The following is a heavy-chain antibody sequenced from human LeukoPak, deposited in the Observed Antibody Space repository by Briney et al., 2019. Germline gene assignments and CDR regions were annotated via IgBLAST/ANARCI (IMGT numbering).Heavy chain of an antibody. CDR1: GFSFGVYA. J-gene: IGHJ4*02. V-gene: IGHV3-23*01. CDR3: AKGRDGYRTYFFDY. Sequence: GGSLRLSCAASGFSFGVYAMSWVRQAPGKGLEWVSGISGSGGSTYYADSVKGRFTISRDNSKNTLYLQMNSLRAEDTAVYYCAKGRDGYRTYFFDYWGQGTLVTVSS. CDR2: ISGSGGST. D-gene: IGHD5-24*01.